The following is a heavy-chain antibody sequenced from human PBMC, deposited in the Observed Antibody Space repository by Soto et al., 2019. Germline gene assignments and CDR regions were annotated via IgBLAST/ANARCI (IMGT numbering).Heavy chain of an antibody. CDR1: GGTFSSYA. V-gene: IGHV1-69*01. J-gene: IGHJ6*02. Sequence: QVQVVQSGAEVKKPWSSVKVSWKASGGTFSSYAISWVRQAPGQGLEWMGGIIPIFGTANYAQKFQGRVTITADESTSTAYMELSSLRSEDTAVYYCASGCGSGSYLYYYCMDVWGQGPTVTVSS. CDR2: IIPIFGTA. CDR3: ASGCGSGSYLYYYCMDV. D-gene: IGHD3-10*01.